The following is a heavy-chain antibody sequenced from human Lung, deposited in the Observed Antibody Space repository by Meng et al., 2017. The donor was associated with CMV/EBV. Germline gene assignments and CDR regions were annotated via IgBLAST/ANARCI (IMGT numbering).Heavy chain of an antibody. CDR2: IYPGDFDA. J-gene: IGHJ4*02. D-gene: IGHD5-12*01. V-gene: IGHV5-51*01. CDR3: ARAYNGYGYFDY. CDR1: GYRFTHYW. Sequence: NVSCQGSGYRFTHYWFGWVRQMPGKGLEWMGIIYPGDFDARYSPSFQGQVTISADKSITTAYLQWNSLRASDTGTYYCARAYNGYGYFDYWGQGTLVTVSS.